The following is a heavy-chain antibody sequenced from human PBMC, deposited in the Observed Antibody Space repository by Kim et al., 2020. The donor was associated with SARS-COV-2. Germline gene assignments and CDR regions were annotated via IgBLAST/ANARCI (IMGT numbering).Heavy chain of an antibody. V-gene: IGHV3-33*03. Sequence: KGRFTISRYKSKNNLYLQMNSLRAEDTAVYYCAKDGAHDYIWVRPYYFDYWGQGTLVTISS. CDR3: AKDGAHDYIWVRPYYFDY. J-gene: IGHJ4*02. D-gene: IGHD3-16*01.